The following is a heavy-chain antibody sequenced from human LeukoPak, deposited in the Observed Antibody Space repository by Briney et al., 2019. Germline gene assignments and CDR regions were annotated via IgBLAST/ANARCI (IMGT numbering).Heavy chain of an antibody. D-gene: IGHD3-3*01. CDR1: GFTVSRNY. CDR2: IYSGGGT. Sequence: PGGSLRLSCAASGFTVSRNYMSWVRQAPGKGLEWVCLIYSGGGTHYADSVKGRFTISRDSSKNTLYLQMNSLRAEDTAVYYCASLDFWSGYFDYWGQGTLVTVSS. CDR3: ASLDFWSGYFDY. V-gene: IGHV3-66*01. J-gene: IGHJ4*02.